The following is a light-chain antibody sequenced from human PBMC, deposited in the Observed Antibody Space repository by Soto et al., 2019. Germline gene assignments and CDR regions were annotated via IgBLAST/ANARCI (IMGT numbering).Light chain of an antibody. V-gene: IGKV1-39*01. CDR1: QGISNY. CDR3: QQSYSTPRT. CDR2: AAS. J-gene: IGKJ1*01. Sequence: DIQMTQSPSSLSASVGDRVTITCLASQGISNYLNWYQQEPGKAPKLLIYAASSLQSGVPSRFSGSGSGTDFTLTISSLQPEDSATYYCQQSYSTPRTFGQGTKVDIK.